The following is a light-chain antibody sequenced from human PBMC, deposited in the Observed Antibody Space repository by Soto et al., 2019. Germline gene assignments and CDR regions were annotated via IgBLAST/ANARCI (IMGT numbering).Light chain of an antibody. CDR3: QQYYSDLFT. V-gene: IGKV4-1*01. Sequence: DIVMTQSPDSLAVSLGERATISCKSSQSLLFSSNNKTYLAWYQHRPGQSPKMLIFWASARESGVPERFSGSGSETDFTLTISGLQPADAAVYYCQQYYSDLFTFGQGTRLEIK. CDR2: WAS. J-gene: IGKJ2*01. CDR1: QSLLFSSNNKTY.